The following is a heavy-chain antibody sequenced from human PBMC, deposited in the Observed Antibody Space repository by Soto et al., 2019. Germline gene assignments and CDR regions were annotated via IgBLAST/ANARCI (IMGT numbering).Heavy chain of an antibody. D-gene: IGHD6-13*01. CDR1: GFTFSSYA. Sequence: GGSLRPSCAASGFTFSSYAMSWVRQAPGKGLEWVSAISGSGGSTYYADSVKGRFTISRDNSKNTLYLQMNSLRAEDTAVYYCAPNIGAAASWWFDPWGQGTLVTVSS. V-gene: IGHV3-23*01. CDR2: ISGSGGST. CDR3: APNIGAAASWWFDP. J-gene: IGHJ5*02.